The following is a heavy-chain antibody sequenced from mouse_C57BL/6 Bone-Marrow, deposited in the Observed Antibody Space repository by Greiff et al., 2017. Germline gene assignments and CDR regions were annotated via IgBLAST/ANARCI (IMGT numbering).Heavy chain of an antibody. CDR1: GYTFTSYD. CDR2: IYPRDGST. CDR3: ARRGYYGSSPWFAY. Sequence: VKLMESGPELVKPGASVKLSCKASGYTFTSYDINWVKQRPGQGLEWIGWIYPRDGSTKYNEKFKGKATLTVDTSSSTAYMELHSLTSEDSAVYFCARRGYYGSSPWFAYWGQGTLVTVSA. V-gene: IGHV1-85*01. D-gene: IGHD1-1*01. J-gene: IGHJ3*01.